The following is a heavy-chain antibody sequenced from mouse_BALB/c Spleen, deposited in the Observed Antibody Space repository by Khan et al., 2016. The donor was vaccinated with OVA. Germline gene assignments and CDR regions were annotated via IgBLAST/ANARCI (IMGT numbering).Heavy chain of an antibody. V-gene: IGHV3-2*02. J-gene: IGHJ4*01. D-gene: IGHD1-1*01. CDR3: ARGNYYGYAMDY. CDR1: GYSITSNYA. CDR2: ISYSGTT. Sequence: EVQLQESGPGLVKPSQSLSLTCTVTGYSITSNYAWNWIRQFPGNKLEWMGYISYSGTTSYNPSLKSRISITRDTSKNQFFLQLNSVTTEDTATXYWARGNYYGYAMDYWGQGTSDTVSS.